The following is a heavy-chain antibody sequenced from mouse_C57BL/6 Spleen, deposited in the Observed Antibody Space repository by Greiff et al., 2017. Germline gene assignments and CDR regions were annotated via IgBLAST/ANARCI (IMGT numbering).Heavy chain of an antibody. V-gene: IGHV5-17*01. CDR1: GFTFSDYG. CDR2: ISSGSSTI. Sequence: EVKLMESGGGLVKPGGSLKLSCAASGFTFSDYGMHWVRQAPEKGLEWVAYISSGSSTIYYADTVKGRFTISRDNAKNTLFLQMTSLRSEDTATYYCARRDYSTAMDYWGQGTSVTVSS. CDR3: ARRDYSTAMDY. D-gene: IGHD2-5*01. J-gene: IGHJ4*01.